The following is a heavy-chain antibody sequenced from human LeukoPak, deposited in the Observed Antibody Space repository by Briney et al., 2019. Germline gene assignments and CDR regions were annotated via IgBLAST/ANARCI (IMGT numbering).Heavy chain of an antibody. CDR2: ISGSGGST. D-gene: IGHD3-10*01. CDR1: GFTFSSYA. J-gene: IGHJ3*02. Sequence: PGGSLRLSCAASGFTFSSYAMSWVRQAPGKGLEWVSAISGSGGSTYYADSVRGRFTISRDNSKNTLYLQMNSLRAEDTAVHYCALGISVRGVITTRGRDYAFDIWGQGTMVTVSS. V-gene: IGHV3-23*01. CDR3: ALGISVRGVITTRGRDYAFDI.